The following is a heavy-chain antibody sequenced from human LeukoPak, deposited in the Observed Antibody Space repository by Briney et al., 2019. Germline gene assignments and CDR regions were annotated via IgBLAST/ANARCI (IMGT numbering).Heavy chain of an antibody. J-gene: IGHJ4*02. V-gene: IGHV3-48*03. Sequence: GGSLRLSCAASGFTFSSYEMNWVRQAPGKGLEWVSYISSSGSTIYYADSVKGRFTISRDNAKNSPFLQMNSLRAEDTAVYYCAREVAYDYGDYWGQGTLVTVSS. CDR2: ISSSGSTI. D-gene: IGHD3-10*01. CDR3: AREVAYDYGDY. CDR1: GFTFSSYE.